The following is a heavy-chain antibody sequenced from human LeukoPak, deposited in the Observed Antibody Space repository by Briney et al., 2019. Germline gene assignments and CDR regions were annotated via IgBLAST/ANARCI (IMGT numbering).Heavy chain of an antibody. J-gene: IGHJ5*02. Sequence: PSETLSLTCTVSGGSISSGDYYWSWIRQPPGKGLEWIGYTYYSGSTYYNPSLKSRATISVDTSKNQFSLKLPSVTAADTAVYYCARPYYYDSMIDPWGQGTLVTVSS. CDR3: ARPYYYDSMIDP. CDR2: TYYSGST. D-gene: IGHD3-22*01. V-gene: IGHV4-30-4*01. CDR1: GGSISSGDYY.